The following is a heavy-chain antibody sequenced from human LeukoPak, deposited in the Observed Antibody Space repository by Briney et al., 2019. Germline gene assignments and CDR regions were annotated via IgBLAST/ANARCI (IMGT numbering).Heavy chain of an antibody. D-gene: IGHD2-2*01. Sequence: ASVKVSCKASGYTFTSYYMHWVRQAPGQGLEWMGIINPSGGSTSYAQKFQGRVTMTRDTSTSTVYMELSSLRSEDTAVYYCARIDDIVVVPAAIDAFDIWGQGTVVTVSS. CDR1: GYTFTSYY. CDR2: INPSGGST. CDR3: ARIDDIVVVPAAIDAFDI. J-gene: IGHJ3*02. V-gene: IGHV1-46*01.